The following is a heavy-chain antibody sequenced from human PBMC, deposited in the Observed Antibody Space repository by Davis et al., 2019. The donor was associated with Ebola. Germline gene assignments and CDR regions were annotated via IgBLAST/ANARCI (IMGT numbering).Heavy chain of an antibody. V-gene: IGHV1-8*02. CDR1: GYTFTSYA. D-gene: IGHD1-26*01. CDR2: MNPNSGNT. J-gene: IGHJ4*02. CDR3: ARRVGARSGFDY. Sequence: AASVKVSCKASGYTFTSYAMHWVRQAPGQRLEWMGWMNPNSGNTGYTQKFQGRITMTRNISISTAYMELNSLRSEDTAVYYCARRVGARSGFDYWGQGTLVTVSS.